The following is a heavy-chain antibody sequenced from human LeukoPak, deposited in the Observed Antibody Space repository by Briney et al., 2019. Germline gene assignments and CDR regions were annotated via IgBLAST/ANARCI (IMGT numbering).Heavy chain of an antibody. Sequence: GGSLRLSCAASAFTFSSYAMHWVRQAPGKGLEYVSAISSNGGSTYYANSVKGRFTISRDNSKNTLYLQMGGLRAEDMAVYYCARGRRLDYYYYYYMDVWGKGTTVTVSS. V-gene: IGHV3-64*01. J-gene: IGHJ6*03. CDR2: ISSNGGST. CDR3: ARGRRLDYYYYYYMDV. CDR1: AFTFSSYA.